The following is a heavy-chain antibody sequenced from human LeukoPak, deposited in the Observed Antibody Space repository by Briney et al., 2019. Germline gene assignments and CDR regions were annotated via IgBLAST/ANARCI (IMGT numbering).Heavy chain of an antibody. V-gene: IGHV1-8*02. J-gene: IGHJ3*02. Sequence: ASVKVSCKASGGTFSSYAISWVRQAPGQGLEWMGWINPNSGGTNYAQKFQGRVTMTRNTSISTAYMELSSLRSEDTTVYYCARSLGRMATIYDAFDIWGQGTMVTVSS. CDR3: ARSLGRMATIYDAFDI. CDR1: GGTFSSYA. D-gene: IGHD5-24*01. CDR2: INPNSGGT.